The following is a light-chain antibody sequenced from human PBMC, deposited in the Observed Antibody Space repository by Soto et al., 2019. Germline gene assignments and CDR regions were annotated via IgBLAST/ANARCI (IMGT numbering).Light chain of an antibody. CDR1: QSISSY. CDR2: AAS. CDR3: QQRYSTPIT. J-gene: IGKJ5*01. V-gene: IGKV1-39*01. Sequence: DIQMTQSPSSLSASVGDRVTITCRASQSISSYLNWYQQKPGKAPKLLIYAASSLQSGVPSGFSGSGSGTDFTLTISSLQPEDFATYYCQQRYSTPITFGQGTRLEIK.